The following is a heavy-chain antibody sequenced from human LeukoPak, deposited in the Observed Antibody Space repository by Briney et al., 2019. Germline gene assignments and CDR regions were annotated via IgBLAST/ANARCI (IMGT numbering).Heavy chain of an antibody. CDR2: ISASGDST. Sequence: PGGSLRLSCAASGLTFSSYAMSWVRQAPGKGLEWVSAISASGDSTKYANSVKGRFTISRDNSKNTLYLQMNSLRAEDTAVYYCAKDAKGGRYFDWLLTGSYFDYWGQGTLVTVSS. CDR3: AKDAKGGRYFDWLLTGSYFDY. V-gene: IGHV3-23*01. J-gene: IGHJ4*02. D-gene: IGHD3-9*01. CDR1: GLTFSSYA.